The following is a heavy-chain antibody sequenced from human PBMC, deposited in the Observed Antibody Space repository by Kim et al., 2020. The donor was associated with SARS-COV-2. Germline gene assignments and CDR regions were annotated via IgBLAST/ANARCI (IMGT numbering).Heavy chain of an antibody. CDR3: ARGCGAD. J-gene: IGHJ4*01. Sequence: KTSDIINYADSVKGRFTISRDSAKNSLLLQMNSQRDEETAVYCCARGCGADWGQGTLVTVSS. D-gene: IGHD1-26*01. CDR2: KTSDII. V-gene: IGHV3-48*02.